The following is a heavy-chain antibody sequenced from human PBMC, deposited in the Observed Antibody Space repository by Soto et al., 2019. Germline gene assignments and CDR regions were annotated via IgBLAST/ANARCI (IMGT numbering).Heavy chain of an antibody. V-gene: IGHV1-18*01. CDR3: ARAYCSSTSCYLKLDISWGYYYYMDV. CDR1: GYTSTSYG. CDR2: ISAYNGNT. J-gene: IGHJ6*03. D-gene: IGHD2-2*01. Sequence: ASVKVSCKASGYTSTSYGISWVRQAPGQGLEWMGWISAYNGNTNYAQKLQGRVTMTTDTSTSTAYMELRSLRSDDTAVYYCARAYCSSTSCYLKLDISWGYYYYMDVWGKGTTVTVSS.